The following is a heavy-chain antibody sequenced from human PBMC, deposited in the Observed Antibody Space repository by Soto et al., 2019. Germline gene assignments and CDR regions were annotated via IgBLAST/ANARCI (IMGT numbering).Heavy chain of an antibody. CDR3: ARLGPNDYGDCGVVDV. CDR1: GGSISSSNSY. CDR2: VSYSGST. D-gene: IGHD4-17*01. J-gene: IGHJ6*04. V-gene: IGHV4-39*01. Sequence: QLQLQESGPGLVKPSETLSLTCTVSGGSISSSNSYWGWIRQPPGKGLEWIGSVSYSGSTYYNPSLKTRISISVDTSKNQFALKLTSVTAADTAVYYWARLGPNDYGDCGVVDVWGKGTTVTVSS.